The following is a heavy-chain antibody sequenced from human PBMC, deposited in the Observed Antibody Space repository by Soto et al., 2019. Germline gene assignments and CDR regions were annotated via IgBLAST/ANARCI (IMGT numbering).Heavy chain of an antibody. J-gene: IGHJ4*02. CDR1: GFTFSTYA. V-gene: IGHV3-30-3*01. D-gene: IGHD1-26*01. CDR2: ILYDGSRT. Sequence: QAQLVESGGGVVQPGRSLRLSCAASGFTFSTYAMHWVRQAPGKGLEWVAVILYDGSRTYYADSVKGRFTISRDNSKNTLYLEMNSLRDEDTAVYFWARDRGDDYYGRYFDSWGQGTLVTVSS. CDR3: ARDRGDDYYGRYFDS.